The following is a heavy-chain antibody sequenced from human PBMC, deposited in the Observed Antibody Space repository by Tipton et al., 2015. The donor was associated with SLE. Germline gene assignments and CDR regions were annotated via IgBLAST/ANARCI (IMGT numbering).Heavy chain of an antibody. CDR3: ARAKAVAMESYYYYYMDV. CDR2: ISGSGGST. Sequence: SLRLSCAASGFTSSSYAMSWVRQAPGKGLEWVSAISGSGGSTYYADSVKGRFTISRHNSKNTLYLQMNSLRAEDTAVYYCARAKAVAMESYYYYYMDVWGKGTTVTVSS. D-gene: IGHD6-19*01. J-gene: IGHJ6*03. CDR1: GFTSSSYA. V-gene: IGHV3-23*01.